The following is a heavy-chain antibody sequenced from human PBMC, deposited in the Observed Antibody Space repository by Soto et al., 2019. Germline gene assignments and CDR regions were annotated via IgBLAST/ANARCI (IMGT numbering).Heavy chain of an antibody. CDR1: GGTFSSNA. J-gene: IGHJ6*02. V-gene: IGHV1-69*01. Sequence: VQLVQSRAEVKKPGSSVKVSCKASGGTFSSNAISWVRQAPGQGLEWMGGIIPVIGTPNYAQKLQGRVTITADESTGTAYMELNSLRSEDTAVYYCASHTSSSEYYYYGMDVWGQGTTVTVSS. CDR3: ASHTSSSEYYYYGMDV. CDR2: IIPVIGTP. D-gene: IGHD6-6*01.